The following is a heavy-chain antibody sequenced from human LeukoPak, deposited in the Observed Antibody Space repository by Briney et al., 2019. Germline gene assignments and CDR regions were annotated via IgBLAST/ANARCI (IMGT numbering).Heavy chain of an antibody. V-gene: IGHV3-23*01. CDR1: GFTFSSYG. CDR3: ANTGSYSLY. D-gene: IGHD1-1*01. J-gene: IGHJ4*02. CDR2: ITSSGTT. Sequence: LGGTLRLSCAASGFTFSSYGMGWVRQAPGNGLEWVSSITSSGTTNYADSVKDRFIISRDNSKDTLFLQMNSLRVEDTAVYYCANTGSYSLYWGQGTLVTVSS.